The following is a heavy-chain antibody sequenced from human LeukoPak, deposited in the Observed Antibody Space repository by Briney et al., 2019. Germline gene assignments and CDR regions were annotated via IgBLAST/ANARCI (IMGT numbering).Heavy chain of an antibody. CDR2: ISWNSGGI. Sequence: GGSLRLSCAASGFTFDDYAMHWVRQAPGKGLEWVSSISWNSGGIGYADSVKGRFTISRDNAKNSLYLQMNSLRIEDTALYFCAKEGRLAAAGTIEDWGQGTLVTITS. CDR1: GFTFDDYA. V-gene: IGHV3-9*01. J-gene: IGHJ4*02. CDR3: AKEGRLAAAGTIED. D-gene: IGHD6-13*01.